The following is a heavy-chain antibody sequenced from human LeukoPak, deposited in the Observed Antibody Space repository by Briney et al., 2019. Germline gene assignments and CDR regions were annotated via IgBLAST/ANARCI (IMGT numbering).Heavy chain of an antibody. J-gene: IGHJ4*02. Sequence: PGGSLRLSCAASGFTFSSYSMNWVRQAPGKGLEWVSYISSSSSSTIYYADSVKGRFTISRDNAKNSLYLQMNSLRAEDTAVYYCASWGIPSHLEWSGIDYWGQGTLVTVSS. D-gene: IGHD3-3*01. CDR3: ASWGIPSHLEWSGIDY. V-gene: IGHV3-48*01. CDR1: GFTFSSYS. CDR2: ISSSSSSTI.